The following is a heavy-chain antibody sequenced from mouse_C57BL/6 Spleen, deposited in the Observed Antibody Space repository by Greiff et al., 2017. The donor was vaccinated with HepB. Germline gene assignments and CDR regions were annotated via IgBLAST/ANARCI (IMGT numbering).Heavy chain of an antibody. V-gene: IGHV5-16*01. Sequence: EVNLVESEGGLVQPGSSMKLSCTASGFTFSDYYMAWVRQVPEKGLEWVANINYDGSSTYYLDSLKSRFIISRDNAKNILYPQMSSLKSEDTATYYCARDSNCDSSSYGYFDVWGTGTTVTVSS. CDR3: ARDSNCDSSSYGYFDV. J-gene: IGHJ1*03. CDR2: INYDGSST. CDR1: GFTFSDYY. D-gene: IGHD1-1*01.